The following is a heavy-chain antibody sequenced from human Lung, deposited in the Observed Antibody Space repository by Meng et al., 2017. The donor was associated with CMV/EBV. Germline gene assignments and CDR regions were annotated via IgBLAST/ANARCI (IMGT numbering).Heavy chain of an antibody. CDR2: ISTTGVNT. J-gene: IGHJ4*02. Sequence: ESLKISCAASGFTFSNYMNWVRQAPGKGLEWVSTISTTGVNTYYADSVKGRFTISRDNSKNTLYLQMNSLRAEDTAVYYCAPSITGVAGGWGQGILVTVSS. V-gene: IGHV3-23*01. D-gene: IGHD2-8*02. CDR1: GFTFSNY. CDR3: APSITGVAGG.